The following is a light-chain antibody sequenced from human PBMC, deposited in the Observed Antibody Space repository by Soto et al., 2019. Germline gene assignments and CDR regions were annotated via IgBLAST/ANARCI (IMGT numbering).Light chain of an antibody. V-gene: IGLV2-14*03. Sequence: QSVLTQPASVSGSPGQSITISCTGTSSDIGAYNYASWYQQRPGKAPKLLIYDVTNRPSGISNRFSGSKSDNTASLTISGLQAEDEADYFCSSYTVSTTLLFGGGTKVTVL. CDR3: SSYTVSTTLL. CDR2: DVT. J-gene: IGLJ2*01. CDR1: SSDIGAYNY.